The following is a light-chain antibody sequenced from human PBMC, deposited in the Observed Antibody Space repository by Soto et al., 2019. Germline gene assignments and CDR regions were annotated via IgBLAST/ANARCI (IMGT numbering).Light chain of an antibody. CDR2: GIS. CDR1: QSVNSN. CDR3: QQYSKWPIT. J-gene: IGKJ5*01. V-gene: IGKV3-15*01. Sequence: EIVLTQSPGTLSLPPGESATLSCRASQSVNSNYLAWYQQHPGQPPRLLIYGISTRATGIPARFSGSGSGTEFSLTISSLQSEDFAVYYCQQYSKWPITFGQGTRLEI.